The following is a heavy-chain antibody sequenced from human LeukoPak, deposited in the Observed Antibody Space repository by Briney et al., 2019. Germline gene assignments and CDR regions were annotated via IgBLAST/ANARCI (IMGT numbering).Heavy chain of an antibody. D-gene: IGHD3-9*01. CDR1: GFTFSSYG. Sequence: GGSLRLSCAASGFTFSSYGMHWVRQAPGKGLEWVAFIRYDGSNKYYADSVKGRFTISRDNSKNTLYLQMNSLRAEDTAVYYCAKDSSDTLTGYADYWGQGTLVTVSS. J-gene: IGHJ4*02. CDR2: IRYDGSNK. CDR3: AKDSSDTLTGYADY. V-gene: IGHV3-30*02.